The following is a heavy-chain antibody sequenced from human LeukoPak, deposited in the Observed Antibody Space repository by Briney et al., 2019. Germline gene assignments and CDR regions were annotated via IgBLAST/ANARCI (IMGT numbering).Heavy chain of an antibody. Sequence: GASVKVSCKVSGYTLTELSMHWVRQAPGKGLEWMGGFDPEDGETVYAQRFQGRVTMTEDTPTDTAYMELSSLRSEDTAVYYCATGSLRLGEFSLGYWGQGTLVTVSS. J-gene: IGHJ4*02. CDR1: GYTLTELS. CDR3: ATGSLRLGEFSLGY. V-gene: IGHV1-24*01. D-gene: IGHD3-16*02. CDR2: FDPEDGET.